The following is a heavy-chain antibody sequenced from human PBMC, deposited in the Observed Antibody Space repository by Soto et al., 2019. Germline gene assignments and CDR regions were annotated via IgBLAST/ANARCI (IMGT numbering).Heavy chain of an antibody. CDR3: TRHGSTD. Sequence: EVQLVESGGGLVQPGGSLKLSCAASGFTFSGSAMHWVRQASGKGLEWVGRIRSKANSYATAYAASVKGRFTISRDDSRNTAYLQMNSLKTEDTAVYYCTRHGSTDWGQGTLVTVSS. V-gene: IGHV3-73*02. J-gene: IGHJ4*02. CDR2: IRSKANSYAT. CDR1: GFTFSGSA.